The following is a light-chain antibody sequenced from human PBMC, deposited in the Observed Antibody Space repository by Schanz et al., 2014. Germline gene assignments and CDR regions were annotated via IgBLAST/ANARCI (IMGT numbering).Light chain of an antibody. V-gene: IGLV1-40*01. CDR2: ENK. Sequence: QSVLTQPPSVSGAPGQRVTISCTGSSTNIGAGYDVHWYQQLPGAAPKLLMFENKHRPSGVPDRFSGSKSGTSASLAITGLQAEDEADYYCQSYDISLSVLYVFGTGTKLTVL. CDR1: STNIGAGYD. J-gene: IGLJ1*01. CDR3: QSYDISLSVLYV.